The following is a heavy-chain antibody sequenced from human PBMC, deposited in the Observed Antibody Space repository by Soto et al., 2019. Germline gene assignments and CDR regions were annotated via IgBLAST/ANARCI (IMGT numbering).Heavy chain of an antibody. J-gene: IGHJ6*02. V-gene: IGHV3-30*18. CDR1: GFTFSSYG. CDR3: AKDLCTGVVDYYDSSGYYCGYYYYGMDV. CDR2: ISYDGSNK. D-gene: IGHD3-22*01. Sequence: GGSLRLSCAASGFTFSSYGMHWVRQAPGKGLEWVAVISYDGSNKYYADSVKGRFTISRDNSKNTLYLQMNSLRAEDTAVYYCAKDLCTGVVDYYDSSGYYCGYYYYGMDVWGQGTTVTVSS.